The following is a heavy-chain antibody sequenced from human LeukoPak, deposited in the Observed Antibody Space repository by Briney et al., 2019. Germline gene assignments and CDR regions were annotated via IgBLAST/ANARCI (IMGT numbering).Heavy chain of an antibody. D-gene: IGHD6-19*01. CDR3: ARGIAVAGSDY. Sequence: SETLSLTCTVSGGSISSYYWSWTRQPPGKGLEWIGYIYYSGSTNYNPSLKSRVTISVDTSKNQFSLKLSSVTAADTAVYYCARGIAVAGSDYWGQGTPVTVSS. CDR1: GGSISSYY. V-gene: IGHV4-59*01. CDR2: IYYSGST. J-gene: IGHJ4*02.